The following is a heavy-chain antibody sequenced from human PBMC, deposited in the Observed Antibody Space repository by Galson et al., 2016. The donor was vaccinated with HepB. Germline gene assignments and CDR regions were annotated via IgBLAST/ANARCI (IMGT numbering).Heavy chain of an antibody. V-gene: IGHV1-69*06. CDR1: GGSFSSYG. CDR2: IIPISGSP. J-gene: IGHJ4*02. Sequence: SVKVSCKASGGSFSSYGVSWILQVPGQGPEWMGGIIPISGSPKYAEKFLGRVTITADTSTNTAYLEMFSLRSEDTAVYYCARLYCNGDCYSYYFDSWGQGTLVTVSS. CDR3: ARLYCNGDCYSYYFDS. D-gene: IGHD2-21*02.